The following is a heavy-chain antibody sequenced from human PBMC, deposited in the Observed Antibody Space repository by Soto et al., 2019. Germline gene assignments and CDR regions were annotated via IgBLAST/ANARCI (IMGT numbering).Heavy chain of an antibody. V-gene: IGHV3-30*18. CDR2: ISFDGGNT. J-gene: IGHJ4*02. D-gene: IGHD3-10*01. CDR3: VKQTGWGSYFNLGSGGPFDY. CDR1: GFTFNNYG. Sequence: GGSLRLSCAASGFTFNNYGIHWVRQAPGKGLEWVAVISFDGGNTRYADSVKGRFTISRVNSQNTLFLQMTSLRAEDTAVYYCVKQTGWGSYFNLGSGGPFDYWGEGPLVPFSS.